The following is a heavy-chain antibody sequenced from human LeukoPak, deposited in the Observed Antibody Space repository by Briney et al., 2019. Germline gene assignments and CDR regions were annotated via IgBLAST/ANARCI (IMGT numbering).Heavy chain of an antibody. D-gene: IGHD6-13*01. Sequence: SETLSLTCTASGGSISIYYWSWIRQPPGKGLEWIGYIYYTGSTNYNPSLKSRVTISVDTSKTQFSLKLRSVTAADTAVYYCARSIYSSSWYWFDPWGQGTLVTVSS. J-gene: IGHJ5*02. CDR1: GGSISIYY. V-gene: IGHV4-59*01. CDR3: ARSIYSSSWYWFDP. CDR2: IYYTGST.